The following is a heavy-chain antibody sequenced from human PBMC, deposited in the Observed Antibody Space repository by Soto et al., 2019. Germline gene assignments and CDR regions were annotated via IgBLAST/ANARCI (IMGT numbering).Heavy chain of an antibody. V-gene: IGHV4-39*01. Sequence: SETLSLTCTVSGGSISSSSYYWGWIRQPPGKGLEWIGSIYYSGSTYYNPSLKSRVTISVDTSKNQFSLKLSSVTAADTAVYYCARVVAATIFPYYYYMDVWGKGTTVTVSS. D-gene: IGHD2-15*01. CDR3: ARVVAATIFPYYYYMDV. CDR2: IYYSGST. J-gene: IGHJ6*03. CDR1: GGSISSSSYY.